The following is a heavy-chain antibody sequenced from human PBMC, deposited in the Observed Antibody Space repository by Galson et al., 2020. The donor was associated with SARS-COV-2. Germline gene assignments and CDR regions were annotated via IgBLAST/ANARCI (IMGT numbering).Heavy chain of an antibody. CDR2: IYYSGST. D-gene: IGHD3-22*01. J-gene: IGHJ4*02. CDR1: GGSISSGGYY. Sequence: SQTLSLTCTVSGGSISSGGYYWSWIRQHPGKGLEWIGYIYYSGSTYYNPSLKSRVTISVDTSKNQFSLKLSSVTAADTAVYYCAREPFNYYDSSGLDYWGQGTLVTVSS. V-gene: IGHV4-31*03. CDR3: AREPFNYYDSSGLDY.